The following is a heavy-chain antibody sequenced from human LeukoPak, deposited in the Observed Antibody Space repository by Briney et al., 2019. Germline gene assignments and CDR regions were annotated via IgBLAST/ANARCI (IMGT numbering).Heavy chain of an antibody. CDR1: GFTFSSYG. D-gene: IGHD6-19*01. J-gene: IGHJ4*02. CDR2: IWYDGSNK. Sequence: GGSLRLSCAASGFTFSSYGMHWVRQAPGKGREWVAIIWYDGSNKYYADSVKGRFTISRDNSKNTLYLQMNSLRAEDTAVYYCAKQHTSGWYVLDYWGQGTLVTVSS. V-gene: IGHV3-33*06. CDR3: AKQHTSGWYVLDY.